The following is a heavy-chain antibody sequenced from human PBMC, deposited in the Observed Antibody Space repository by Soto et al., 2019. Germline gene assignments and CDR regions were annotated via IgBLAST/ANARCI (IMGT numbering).Heavy chain of an antibody. Sequence: ASVKVSCKASGYTFTSYGISWVRQAPGQGLEWMGWISAYNGNTNYAQKLQGRVTMTTDTSTSTAYMELRSLRSDDTAVYYCARESDSSYYDSSGYQYWGQGTLVTVSS. D-gene: IGHD3-22*01. CDR3: ARESDSSYYDSSGYQY. CDR2: ISAYNGNT. CDR1: GYTFTSYG. J-gene: IGHJ4*02. V-gene: IGHV1-18*01.